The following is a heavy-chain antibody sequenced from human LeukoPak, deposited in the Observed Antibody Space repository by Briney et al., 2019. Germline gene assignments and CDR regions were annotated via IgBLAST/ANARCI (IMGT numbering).Heavy chain of an antibody. D-gene: IGHD5-12*01. CDR3: ARGYGGYLSYFDY. CDR2: IYPGDSDT. V-gene: IGHV5-51*01. CDR1: GFRFTSYW. J-gene: IGHJ4*02. Sequence: GESMKISCKGSGFRFTSYWIGWVRQMPGKGLEWMGIIYPGDSDTRYSPSFQGQVTISADKSISTAYLQWSSLKASDTAMYYCARGYGGYLSYFDYWGQGTLVTVSS.